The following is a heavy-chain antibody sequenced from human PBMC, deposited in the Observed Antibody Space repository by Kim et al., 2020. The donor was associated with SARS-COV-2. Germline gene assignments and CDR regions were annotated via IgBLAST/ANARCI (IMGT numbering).Heavy chain of an antibody. J-gene: IGHJ6*02. Sequence: ASVKVSCKASGYTFTSYDINWVRQATGQGLEWMGWMNPNSGNTGYAQKFQGRVTMTRNTSISTAYMELSSLRSEDTAVYYCARGLYCSSTSCHYYGMDVWGQGTTVTVSS. CDR1: GYTFTSYD. V-gene: IGHV1-8*01. CDR2: MNPNSGNT. D-gene: IGHD2-2*01. CDR3: ARGLYCSSTSCHYYGMDV.